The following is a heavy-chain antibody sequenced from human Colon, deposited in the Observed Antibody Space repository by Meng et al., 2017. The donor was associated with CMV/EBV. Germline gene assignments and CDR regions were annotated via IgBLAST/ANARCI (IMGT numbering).Heavy chain of an antibody. V-gene: IGHV3-11*01. CDR1: GFTFSDYY. CDR2: ISSSGSTI. D-gene: IGHD3-3*01. CDR3: VKDTTPRTTMFGVVTPRTSYGMDV. Sequence: GESLKISCAASGFTFSDYYMSWIRQAPGKGLEWVSYISSSGSTIYYADSVKGRFTISRDNAKNSLYLQMNSLRAEDTAVYYCVKDTTPRTTMFGVVTPRTSYGMDVWGQGTTVTVSS. J-gene: IGHJ6*02.